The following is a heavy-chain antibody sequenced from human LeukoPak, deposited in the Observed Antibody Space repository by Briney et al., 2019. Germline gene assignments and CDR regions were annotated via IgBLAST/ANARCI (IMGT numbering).Heavy chain of an antibody. Sequence: ASVKVSCKASGYTFTSYYMHWVRQAPGQGLEWMGWISAYNGNTNYAQKLQGRVTMTTDTSTSTAYMELRSLRSDDTAVYYCARYTTSSWYVANWFDPWGQGTLVTVSS. CDR2: ISAYNGNT. CDR3: ARYTTSSWYVANWFDP. J-gene: IGHJ5*02. CDR1: GYTFTSYY. D-gene: IGHD6-13*01. V-gene: IGHV1-18*04.